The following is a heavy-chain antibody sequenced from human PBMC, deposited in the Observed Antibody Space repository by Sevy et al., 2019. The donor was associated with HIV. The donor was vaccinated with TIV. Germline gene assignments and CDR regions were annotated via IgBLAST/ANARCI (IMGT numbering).Heavy chain of an antibody. D-gene: IGHD3-3*01. Sequence: ASVKVSCKASGYTFTGYYMHWVRQAPGQGLEWMGWINPNSGGTNYAQTFQGRVTMTRDTSISTAYMELSRLRSDDTAVYYCARGNFWSGYLRDWFDPWGQGTLVTVSS. CDR1: GYTFTGYY. J-gene: IGHJ5*02. V-gene: IGHV1-2*02. CDR3: ARGNFWSGYLRDWFDP. CDR2: INPNSGGT.